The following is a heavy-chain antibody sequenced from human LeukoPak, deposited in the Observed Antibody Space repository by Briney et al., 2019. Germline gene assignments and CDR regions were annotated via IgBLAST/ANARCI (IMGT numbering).Heavy chain of an antibody. J-gene: IGHJ4*02. Sequence: GASVKASCKASGGTFSSYAISWVRQAPGQGLEWMGGIIPIFGTANYAQKFQGRVTITADESTSTAYMELSSLRSEDTAVYYCARDGNYGSGKFDYWGQGTLVTVSS. CDR3: ARDGNYGSGKFDY. CDR1: GGTFSSYA. V-gene: IGHV1-69*01. D-gene: IGHD3-10*01. CDR2: IIPIFGTA.